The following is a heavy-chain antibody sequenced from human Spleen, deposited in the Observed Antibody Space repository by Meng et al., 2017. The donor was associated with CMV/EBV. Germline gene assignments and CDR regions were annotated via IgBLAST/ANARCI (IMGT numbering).Heavy chain of an antibody. D-gene: IGHD3-22*01. Sequence: SCTASGFTFSSSAMTWVRQAPGKGLEWVSTISSGGAGTYYADSVKGRFTISRDNSNNILYLQMNSLRAEDTALYYCAKGCKVSDFDCWGQGTLVTVSS. CDR3: AKGCKVSDFDC. V-gene: IGHV3-23*01. J-gene: IGHJ4*02. CDR2: ISSGGAGT. CDR1: GFTFSSSA.